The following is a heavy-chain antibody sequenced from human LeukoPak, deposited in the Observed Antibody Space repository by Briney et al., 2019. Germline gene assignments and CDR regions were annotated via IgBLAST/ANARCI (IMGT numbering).Heavy chain of an antibody. V-gene: IGHV4-34*01. Sequence: PSETLSLTCAVYGGSFSGYYWSWLRQPPGKGLEWIGEINHSGSTNYNPSLKSRVTISVDTPKNQFSLKLSSVTAADTAVYYCARGPERYFDWLLDYYYYMDVWGKGTTVTVSS. CDR1: GGSFSGYY. D-gene: IGHD3-9*01. CDR2: INHSGST. CDR3: ARGPERYFDWLLDYYYYMDV. J-gene: IGHJ6*03.